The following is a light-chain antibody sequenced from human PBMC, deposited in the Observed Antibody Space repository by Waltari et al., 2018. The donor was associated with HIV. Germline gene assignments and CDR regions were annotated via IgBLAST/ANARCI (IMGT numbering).Light chain of an antibody. CDR2: EFI. J-gene: IGLJ3*02. CDR3: CSYAGTYTYVL. Sequence: QSALTQPRPVSGSPGQSVTISCTGTSSDVGGYDFVSWYLQHPGEVPKPIIYEFIKRPSGVPDRFSGSKSGNTASLTISGLQTEEDADYFCCSYAGTYTYVLFGGGTKLTVL. CDR1: SSDVGGYDF. V-gene: IGLV2-11*01.